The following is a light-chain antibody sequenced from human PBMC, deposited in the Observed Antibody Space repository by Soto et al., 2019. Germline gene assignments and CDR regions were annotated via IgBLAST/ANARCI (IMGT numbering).Light chain of an antibody. CDR1: QSISSH. CDR2: GAS. V-gene: IGKV1-39*01. Sequence: DIQMTQSPSSLSASVGDRVTITCRASQSISSHFNWYQQKSGKAPKLLIFGASSLQSGVPSRFSGSGSWTDFTLTISSLKPEDCATYYCQQSYSSPLTFGVGTKVAIK. J-gene: IGKJ4*01. CDR3: QQSYSSPLT.